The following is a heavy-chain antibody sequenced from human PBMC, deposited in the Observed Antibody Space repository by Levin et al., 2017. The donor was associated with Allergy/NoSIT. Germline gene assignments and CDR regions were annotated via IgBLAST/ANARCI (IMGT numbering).Heavy chain of an antibody. CDR2: TYSSGTP. D-gene: IGHD3-10*01. CDR1: GGSISSYY. J-gene: IGHJ4*02. CDR3: ARASHYYGSGKFGY. Sequence: SETLSLTCTVSGGSISSYYWSWIRQPPGRDLEGIGLTYSSGTPTYTPPPRIRVTISVDTSKNQFSLELSSVTAADTAVYYCARASHYYGSGKFGYWGQGTLVTVSS. V-gene: IGHV4-59*13.